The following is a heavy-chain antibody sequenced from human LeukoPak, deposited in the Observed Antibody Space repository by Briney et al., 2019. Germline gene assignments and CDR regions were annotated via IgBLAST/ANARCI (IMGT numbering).Heavy chain of an antibody. V-gene: IGHV3-20*04. CDR1: GFTFDDYG. CDR3: ASSRGALYYYYMDV. J-gene: IGHJ6*03. CDR2: INWNGGST. Sequence: PGRSLRLSRAASGFTFDDYGMSWVRQAPGKGLEWVSGINWNGGSTGYADSVKGRFTISRDNAKNSLYLQMNSLRAEDAALYYCASSRGALYYYYMDVWGKGTTVTVSS. D-gene: IGHD1-26*01.